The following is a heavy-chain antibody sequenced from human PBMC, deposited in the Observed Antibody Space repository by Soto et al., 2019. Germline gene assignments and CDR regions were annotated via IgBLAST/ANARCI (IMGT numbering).Heavy chain of an antibody. J-gene: IGHJ1*01. CDR1: GGTFSSYA. Sequence: SVKVSCKASGGTFSSYAISWVRQAPGQGLEWMGGIIPIFGTANYAQKFQGGVTITADESTSTAYMELSSLRSEDTAVYYCARDPYDDSSGYPLSQHWGQGTLVTVSS. CDR3: ARDPYDDSSGYPLSQH. CDR2: IIPIFGTA. V-gene: IGHV1-69*13. D-gene: IGHD3-22*01.